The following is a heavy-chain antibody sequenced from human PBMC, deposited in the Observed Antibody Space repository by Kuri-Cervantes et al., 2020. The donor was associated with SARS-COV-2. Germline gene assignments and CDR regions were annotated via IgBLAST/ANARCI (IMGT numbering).Heavy chain of an antibody. D-gene: IGHD2-21*01. CDR3: YCAPKEGFDS. V-gene: IGHV1-8*02. Sequence: ASVKVSCKASGYTFNIYDIHWVRQAPGQGLEWTGMVKTDSGNTLYAQIFQGRVTMTRDISTATAYMELSSLTSEDTAIYYCYCAPKEGFDSWGQGTLVTVSS. CDR2: VKTDSGNT. J-gene: IGHJ4*02. CDR1: GYTFNIYD.